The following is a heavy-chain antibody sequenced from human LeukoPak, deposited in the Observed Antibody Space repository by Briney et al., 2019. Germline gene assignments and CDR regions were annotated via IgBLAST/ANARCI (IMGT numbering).Heavy chain of an antibody. V-gene: IGHV3-30*03. D-gene: IGHD4-23*01. Sequence: GGSLRLSCAASGFTFSSYGMHWVRQAPGKGLEWVAVISYDGSNKYYADSVKGRFTISRDNSKNTLYLQMNSLRAEDTAVYYCARDSLDGGNSGYMDVWGKGTTVTVSS. J-gene: IGHJ6*03. CDR2: ISYDGSNK. CDR1: GFTFSSYG. CDR3: ARDSLDGGNSGYMDV.